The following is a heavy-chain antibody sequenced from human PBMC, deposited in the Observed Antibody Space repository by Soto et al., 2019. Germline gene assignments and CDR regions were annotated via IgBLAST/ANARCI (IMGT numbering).Heavy chain of an antibody. D-gene: IGHD6-13*01. Sequence: PSVKVSCKASGGTFSSYAISWVRQAPGQGLEWMGGIIPIFGTANYAQKFQGRVTITADESTSTAYMELSSLRSEDTAVYYCARGDIAAAGDYNWFDPWGQGTLVTVSS. CDR1: GGTFSSYA. V-gene: IGHV1-69*13. CDR3: ARGDIAAAGDYNWFDP. CDR2: IIPIFGTA. J-gene: IGHJ5*02.